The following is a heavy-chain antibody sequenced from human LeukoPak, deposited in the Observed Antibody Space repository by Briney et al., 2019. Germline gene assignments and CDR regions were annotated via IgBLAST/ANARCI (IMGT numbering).Heavy chain of an antibody. CDR1: GYSFTSYW. CDR3: ARIKMVRGAVNWFDP. D-gene: IGHD3-10*01. CDR2: IYPGDSDT. V-gene: IGHV5-51*01. Sequence: GESLKISCKGSGYSFTSYWIGWVRQMPGKGLEWMGIIYPGDSDTRYSPSFQGQVTISADKSISTAYLQWSSLKASGTAMYYCARIKMVRGAVNWFDPWGQGTLVTVSS. J-gene: IGHJ5*02.